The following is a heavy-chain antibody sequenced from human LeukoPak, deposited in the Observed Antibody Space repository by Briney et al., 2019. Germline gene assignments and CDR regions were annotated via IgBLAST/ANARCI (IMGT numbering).Heavy chain of an antibody. CDR1: GFPFSSYA. CDR2: ISDSGGST. J-gene: IGHJ6*02. D-gene: IGHD2-15*01. CDR3: VRGYSFGPYGMDV. Sequence: GGSLRLSCSASGFPFSSYAMHWVRQAPGKGLEYVSAISDSGGSTYYADSVKGRFTISRDNSKVTLYLQMSSLRAEDTAVYFCVRGYSFGPYGMDVWGQGTTVTVSS. V-gene: IGHV3-64D*09.